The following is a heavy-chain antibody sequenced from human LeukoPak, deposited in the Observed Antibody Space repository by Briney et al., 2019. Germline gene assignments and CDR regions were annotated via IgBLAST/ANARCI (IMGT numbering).Heavy chain of an antibody. Sequence: GGSLRLSCAASGFTFSSYGMHWVRQAPGKGLEWVAFIRYDGSNKYYADSVKGRFTISRDNPKNTLYLQMNSLRAEDTAVYYCAKDWSDFWSGFPIALYYYMDVWGKGTTVTVSS. D-gene: IGHD3-3*01. J-gene: IGHJ6*03. CDR3: AKDWSDFWSGFPIALYYYMDV. V-gene: IGHV3-30*02. CDR1: GFTFSSYG. CDR2: IRYDGSNK.